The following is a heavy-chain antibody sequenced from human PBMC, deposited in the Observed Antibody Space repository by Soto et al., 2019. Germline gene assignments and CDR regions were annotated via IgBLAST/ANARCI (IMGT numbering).Heavy chain of an antibody. CDR3: ARAGGGYSYGNYMDV. J-gene: IGHJ6*03. V-gene: IGHV1-69*02. CDR1: GGTFSSYT. CDR2: IIPILGIA. Sequence: QVQLVQSGAEVKKPGSSVKVSCKASGGTFSSYTISWVRQGPGQGLEWMGRIIPILGIANYAQKFQGRVTITADKSTSTAYMELSSLRSEDTAVYYCARAGGGYSYGNYMDVWGKGTTVTVSS. D-gene: IGHD5-18*01.